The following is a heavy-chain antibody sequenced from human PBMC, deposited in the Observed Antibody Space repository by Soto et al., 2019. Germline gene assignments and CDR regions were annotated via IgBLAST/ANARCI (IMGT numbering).Heavy chain of an antibody. J-gene: IGHJ4*02. CDR2: ISGSGGST. D-gene: IGHD2-15*01. Sequence: GGSLRLSCAASGFTFSSYAMSWVRQAPGKGLEWVSAISGSGGSTYYADSVKGRFTISRDNSKNTLYLQMNSLRAEDTAVYYCAKESHQYCSGGSCYGVGFDYWGQGTLVTVSS. CDR1: GFTFSSYA. CDR3: AKESHQYCSGGSCYGVGFDY. V-gene: IGHV3-23*01.